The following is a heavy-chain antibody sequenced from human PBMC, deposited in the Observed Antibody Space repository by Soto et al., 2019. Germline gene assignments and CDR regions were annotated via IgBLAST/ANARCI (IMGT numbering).Heavy chain of an antibody. V-gene: IGHV1-8*01. CDR1: GYTFSNYD. CDR2: VNPNKGDT. J-gene: IGHJ4*02. CDR3: AKVVRKGSAIDFDY. Sequence: QVQLVQSGAELKKPGASVKVSCKASGYTFSNYDMNWVRQATGQGPEWIGWVNPNKGDTGYAQKFQGRVTLTTEISTTTAYMELTSLRSEDPAIYYSAKVVRKGSAIDFDYWGQGTLITVSS. D-gene: IGHD3-10*01.